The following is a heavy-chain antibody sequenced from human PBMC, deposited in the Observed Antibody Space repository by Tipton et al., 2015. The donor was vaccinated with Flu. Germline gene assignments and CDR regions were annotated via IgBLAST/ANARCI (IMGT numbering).Heavy chain of an antibody. CDR3: ATGALDF. Sequence: TLSLTCTVSGGTASYWAWIRQPPGKGLEWIGTLHDSRSIDYSPSLKSRVTMSIDRSNSQLSLKVKSVTAADTAVYYCATGALDFWGQGTMVAVSS. V-gene: IGHV4-39*07. J-gene: IGHJ3*01. CDR2: LHDSRSI. CDR1: GGTASY.